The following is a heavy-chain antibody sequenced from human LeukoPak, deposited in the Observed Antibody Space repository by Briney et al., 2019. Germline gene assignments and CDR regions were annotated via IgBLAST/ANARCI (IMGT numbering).Heavy chain of an antibody. V-gene: IGHV1-3*03. J-gene: IGHJ3*02. D-gene: IGHD2/OR15-2a*01. CDR2: INAGNGNT. CDR1: GYTFTSYA. Sequence: ASVKVSCKASGYTFTSYAMHWVRQAPGQRLEWMGWINAGNGNTKYSQEFQGRVTITRDTSASTAYMELSSLRSEDMAVYYCARFSGPFDAFDIWGQGTMVTVSS. CDR3: ARFSGPFDAFDI.